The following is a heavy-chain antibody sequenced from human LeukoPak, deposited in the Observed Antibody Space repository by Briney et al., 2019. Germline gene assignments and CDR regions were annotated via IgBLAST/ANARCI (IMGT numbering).Heavy chain of an antibody. J-gene: IGHJ4*02. CDR2: IYGRAST. V-gene: IGHV4-38-2*02. CDR1: GYSLGKNYY. D-gene: IGHD6-19*01. CDR3: ARDDSRGSASTKFDY. Sequence: SETLSLTCAVPGYSLGKNYYWGWIRQSPGKGLEWIGRIYGRASTSYNPSLMNRVTMSVDTSKNHFSLQLTSVTAADTAVYYCARDDSRGSASTKFDYWGPGIQVTVSS.